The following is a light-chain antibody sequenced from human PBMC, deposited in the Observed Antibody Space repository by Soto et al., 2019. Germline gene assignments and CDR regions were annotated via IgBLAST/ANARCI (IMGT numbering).Light chain of an antibody. CDR2: DAS. CDR1: QSVRSGR. Sequence: EIVLTQSPDTLSLSPGERATLSCRASQSVRSGRLAWYQQKPGQAPTLVIFDASNRASGVPVRFSGSGSGTAFNLTITRLEPEDFAVYYCQQRGNWPRFTFGPGTKVDIK. J-gene: IGKJ3*01. V-gene: IGKV3D-20*02. CDR3: QQRGNWPRFT.